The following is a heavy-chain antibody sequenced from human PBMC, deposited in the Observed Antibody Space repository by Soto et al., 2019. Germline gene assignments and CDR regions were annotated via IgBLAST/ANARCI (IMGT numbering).Heavy chain of an antibody. D-gene: IGHD4-4*01. CDR2: IYHSGST. V-gene: IGHV4-4*02. CDR3: ALYGNHEHFDY. J-gene: IGHJ4*02. CDR1: GGSISSSNW. Sequence: KPSETLSLTCAVSGGSISSSNWWSWVRQPPGKGLEWSGEIYHSGSTNYNPSLKNRVTISVDKSKNQYSLKRGSVTAADTAVYYCALYGNHEHFDYWGQGTLVTVSS.